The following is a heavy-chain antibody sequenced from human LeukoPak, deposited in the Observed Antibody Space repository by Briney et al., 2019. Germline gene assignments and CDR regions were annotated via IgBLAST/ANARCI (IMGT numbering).Heavy chain of an antibody. J-gene: IGHJ3*01. CDR1: GFTFSSYD. V-gene: IGHV3-23*01. CDR2: ISGSGGST. Sequence: PGGSLRLSCAASGFTFSSYDMSWVRQAPGKGLEWVSAISGSGGSTYYADSVKGRFTISRDNARNSLYLQMNSLRVEDTAVYYCARDRDYAFDVWGQGTVVTVSS. CDR3: ARDRDYAFDV.